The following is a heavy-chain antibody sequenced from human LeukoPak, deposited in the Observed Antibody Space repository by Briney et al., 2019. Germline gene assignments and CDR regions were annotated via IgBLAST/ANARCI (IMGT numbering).Heavy chain of an antibody. CDR3: ARGDCSSTSCYGYYYYYGMDV. J-gene: IGHJ6*02. CDR1: GFTFSSYG. CDR2: IWYDGSNK. V-gene: IGHV3-33*01. D-gene: IGHD2-2*01. Sequence: GGSLRLSCAASGFTFSSYGMHWVRQAAGKGLEWVAVIWYDGSNKYYADSVKGRFTISRDNSKNTLYLQMNSLRAEDTAVYYCARGDCSSTSCYGYYYYYGMDVWGQGTTVTVSS.